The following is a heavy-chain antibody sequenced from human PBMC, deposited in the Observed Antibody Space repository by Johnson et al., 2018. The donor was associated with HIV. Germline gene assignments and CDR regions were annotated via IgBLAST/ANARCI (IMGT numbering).Heavy chain of an antibody. CDR2: SGSGGST. V-gene: IGHV3-53*01. CDR3: ARGGRGVRITMIVVVPNDAFDI. CDR1: GFTVYSNY. Sequence: VQLVESGGGLIQPGGSLRLSCAASGFTVYSNYMNWVRQAPGKGLEWVSAISGSGGSTYYADSVKGRFTISRDNSKNTLYLQMNSLRAEDTAVYYCARGGRGVRITMIVVVPNDAFDIWGQGTMVTVSS. D-gene: IGHD3-22*01. J-gene: IGHJ3*02.